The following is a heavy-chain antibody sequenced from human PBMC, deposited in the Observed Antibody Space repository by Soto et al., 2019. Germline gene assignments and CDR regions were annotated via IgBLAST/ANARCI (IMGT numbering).Heavy chain of an antibody. V-gene: IGHV4-59*01. J-gene: IGHJ6*02. CDR1: GGSISRSY. Sequence: SETLSLTCTVSGGSISRSYWSWIRQPPGKGLEWIGYIYYSGSTNYNPSLKSRVTISVDTSKNQFSLKLSSVTAADTAVYYCARTSSYYYYGMDVWGQGTTVTVSS. CDR3: ARTSSYYYYGMDV. CDR2: IYYSGST.